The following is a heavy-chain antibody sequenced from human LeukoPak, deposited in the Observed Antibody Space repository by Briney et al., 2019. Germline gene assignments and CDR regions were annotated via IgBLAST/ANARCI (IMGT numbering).Heavy chain of an antibody. CDR3: ASGHSRSWYVEFDY. V-gene: IGHV3-23*01. D-gene: IGHD6-13*01. CDR1: GFTFSSYA. Sequence: GGSLRLSCAASGFTFSSYAMSWVRQAPGKGLEWVSAISGSGGSTYYAGSVKGRFTISRDNSKYTLYLQMNSLRAEDMAVYYCASGHSRSWYVEFDYWGQGTLVTVSS. J-gene: IGHJ4*02. CDR2: ISGSGGST.